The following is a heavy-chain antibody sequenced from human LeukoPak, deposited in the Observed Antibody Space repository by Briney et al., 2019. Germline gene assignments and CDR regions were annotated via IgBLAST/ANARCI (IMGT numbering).Heavy chain of an antibody. CDR1: GGTFSSYA. J-gene: IGHJ6*03. V-gene: IGHV1-69*05. D-gene: IGHD1-1*01. Sequence: SVKVSCKASGGTFSSYAIIWVRQAPGQGLEWMGGIIPIFGTANYAQKFQGRVTITTDESTSTAYMELSSLRSEDTAVYYCASGGLGTGFQYYYYMDVWGKGTTVTVSS. CDR2: IIPIFGTA. CDR3: ASGGLGTGFQYYYYMDV.